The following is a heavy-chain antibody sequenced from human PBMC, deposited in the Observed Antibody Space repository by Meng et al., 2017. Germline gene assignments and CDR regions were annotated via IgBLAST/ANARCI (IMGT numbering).Heavy chain of an antibody. CDR1: GYTFTAYY. Sequence: QGQLVQVGAEGKKPGASVKVSRTPSGYTFTAYYIHWVRQAPGQGLDWMGRIDPNSGVTEYAQKFQGRVTVTGDTSISTAYMELSRLRSDDTAIYYCVRDEDISAAGKLFGDYWGQGTLVTVSS. J-gene: IGHJ4*02. V-gene: IGHV1-2*06. CDR3: VRDEDISAAGKLFGDY. D-gene: IGHD6-13*01. CDR2: IDPNSGVT.